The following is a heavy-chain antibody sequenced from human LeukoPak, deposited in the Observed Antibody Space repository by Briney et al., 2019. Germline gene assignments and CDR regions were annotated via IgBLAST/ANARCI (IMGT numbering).Heavy chain of an antibody. CDR2: ISSSGRTI. J-gene: IGHJ4*02. D-gene: IGHD1-26*01. V-gene: IGHV3-48*03. CDR1: GFSFSDYE. Sequence: GGSLRLSCAASGFSFSDYEMSWVRQAPGKGLEWVSYISSSGRTIYYADSVKGRFTISRDNAKNSLYLQMNSLRAEDTAIYYCVREGGSFFFEYWGQGTLVTVSS. CDR3: VREGGSFFFEY.